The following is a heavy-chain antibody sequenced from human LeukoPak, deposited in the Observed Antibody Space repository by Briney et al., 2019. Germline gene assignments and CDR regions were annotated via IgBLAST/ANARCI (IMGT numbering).Heavy chain of an antibody. CDR1: GYTFTSNY. CDR3: ARDLDSSREDV. V-gene: IGHV1-46*01. D-gene: IGHD3-22*01. CDR2: IYPRDGST. Sequence: ASVKVSCKASGYTFTSNYIHWVRQAPGQGLEWMGMIYPRDGSTSYAQKFQGRVTVTRDTSTSTVHMELSGLRSEDTAVYYCARDLDSSREDVWGQGTTVTVSS. J-gene: IGHJ6*02.